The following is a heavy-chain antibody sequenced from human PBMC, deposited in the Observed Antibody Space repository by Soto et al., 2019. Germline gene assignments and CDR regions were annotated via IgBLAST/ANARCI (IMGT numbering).Heavy chain of an antibody. V-gene: IGHV4-38-2*01. J-gene: IGHJ4*02. Sequence: PSETLSLTCAVSVYSINSDYYWGCIRQPPGKGLEWIGSVDHSGRTYYSPSLRSRLTIFIDTSKNQFSLRLTSVTAADTAMYFCAKKGYYPSGKINLFDSWGPGTLVTVSS. CDR2: VDHSGRT. CDR1: VYSINSDYY. D-gene: IGHD3-10*01. CDR3: AKKGYYPSGKINLFDS.